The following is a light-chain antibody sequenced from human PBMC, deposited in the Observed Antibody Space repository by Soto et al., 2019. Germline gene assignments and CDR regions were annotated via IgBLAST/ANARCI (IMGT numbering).Light chain of an antibody. CDR1: SSDVGGYNY. CDR2: EVS. Sequence: QSVPTQPASVSGSPGQSITISCTGTSSDVGGYNYVSWYQQHPGKAPKLMIYEVSNRPSGVSNRFSGSKSGNTASLTIPGLQAEDEADYYCSSYTSSSTLVFGGGTKLTVL. CDR3: SSYTSSSTLV. V-gene: IGLV2-14*01. J-gene: IGLJ2*01.